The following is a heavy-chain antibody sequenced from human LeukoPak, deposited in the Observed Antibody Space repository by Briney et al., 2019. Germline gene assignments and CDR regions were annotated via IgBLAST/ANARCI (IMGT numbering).Heavy chain of an antibody. CDR2: IIPILGIA. CDR3: AREVARSIAALYRGTLGMGV. CDR1: GGTFSIYA. J-gene: IGHJ6*02. Sequence: ASVTVSFKASGGTFSIYAISWVRQAPGQGLEWMGRIIPILGIANYAQKFQGRVTITADKSTSTAYMELSSLRSEDTAVYYCAREVARSIAALYRGTLGMGVWGQGTTVTVSS. V-gene: IGHV1-69*04. D-gene: IGHD6-6*01.